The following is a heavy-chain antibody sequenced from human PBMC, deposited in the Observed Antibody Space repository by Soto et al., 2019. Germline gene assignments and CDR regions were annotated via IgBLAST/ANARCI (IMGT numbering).Heavy chain of an antibody. Sequence: SETLSLTCTVSGGSTSSYYWSWIRQPPGKGLEWIGYIYYSGSTNYNPSLKSRVTISVDTSKNQFSLKLSSVTAADTAVYYCAREGAAGLPYYYYGMDVWGQGTTVTVSS. CDR3: AREGAAGLPYYYYGMDV. V-gene: IGHV4-59*01. J-gene: IGHJ6*02. CDR2: IYYSGST. CDR1: GGSTSSYY. D-gene: IGHD6-13*01.